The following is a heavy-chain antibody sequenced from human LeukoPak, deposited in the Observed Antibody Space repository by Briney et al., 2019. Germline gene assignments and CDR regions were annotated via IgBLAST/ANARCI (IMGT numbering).Heavy chain of an antibody. CDR2: ISGSGGST. V-gene: IGHV3-23*01. CDR3: AKDRLQWLVGGYYFDY. Sequence: SGGSLRLSCAASGFTFSSYAMSWVRQAPGKGLEWVSAISGSGGSTYYADSVRGRFTISRDNSKNTLYLQMNSLRAEDTAVYYCAKDRLQWLVGGYYFDYWGQGTLVTVSS. D-gene: IGHD6-19*01. J-gene: IGHJ4*02. CDR1: GFTFSSYA.